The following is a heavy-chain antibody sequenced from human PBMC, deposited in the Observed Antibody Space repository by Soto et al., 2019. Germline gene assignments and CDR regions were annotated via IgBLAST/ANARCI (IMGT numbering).Heavy chain of an antibody. V-gene: IGHV3-21*01. CDR2: ISSGSGYI. J-gene: IGHJ5*02. Sequence: EVQLVESGGDLVKPGGSLRLSCAASGFTFSTYTMNWVRQAQGKGLEWVSSISSGSGYIYYADSVKGRFTISRDNAESSLYLQMNSLRAEDTAVYYCATDGDVVVPGWFDPWGQGTLVTVST. CDR1: GFTFSTYT. CDR3: ATDGDVVVPGWFDP. D-gene: IGHD2-2*01.